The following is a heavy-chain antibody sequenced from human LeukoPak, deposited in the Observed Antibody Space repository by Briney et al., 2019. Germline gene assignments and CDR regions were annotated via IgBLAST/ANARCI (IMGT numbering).Heavy chain of an antibody. V-gene: IGHV4-59*08. CDR2: IHYIGST. D-gene: IGHD5-12*01. CDR1: GGSISGDY. CDR3: ARHVSAYGTFDH. Sequence: PSETLSLTCVVSGGSISGDYWSCIRQPPGKGLEGSGNIHYIGSTNYNPSLKSRLTISVDTSKNQFSLRLTSVTAADTAVYYCARHVSAYGTFDHWGQGTLVTVSS. J-gene: IGHJ4*02.